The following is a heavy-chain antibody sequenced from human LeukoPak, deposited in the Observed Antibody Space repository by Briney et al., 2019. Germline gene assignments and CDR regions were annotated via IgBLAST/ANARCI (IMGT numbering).Heavy chain of an antibody. CDR1: GYTFTSYD. CDR2: MNPNSGNT. J-gene: IGHJ4*02. Sequence: ASVKVSCKASGYTFTSYDINWVRQATGQGLEWMGWMNPNSGNTGYAQKFQGRVTMTRNTSISTAYMELSSLRSDDTAVYYCASGGVTVYSYGPDYWGQGTLDAVSS. V-gene: IGHV1-8*01. D-gene: IGHD5-18*01. CDR3: ASGGVTVYSYGPDY.